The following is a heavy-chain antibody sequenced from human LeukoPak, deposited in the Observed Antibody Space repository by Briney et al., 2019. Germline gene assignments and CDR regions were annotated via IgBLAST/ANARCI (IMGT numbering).Heavy chain of an antibody. V-gene: IGHV1-69*05. J-gene: IGHJ6*03. CDR1: GGTFSNYV. D-gene: IGHD3-10*01. Sequence: GASVKVSCKASGGTFSNYVISWVRQAPGQGLEWMGGIIPIFGTANYAQKFQGRVTITTDESTSTAYMELSSLRSEDTAVYYCARNRMGSDYYYYYMDVWGKGTTVTVSS. CDR2: IIPIFGTA. CDR3: ARNRMGSDYYYYYMDV.